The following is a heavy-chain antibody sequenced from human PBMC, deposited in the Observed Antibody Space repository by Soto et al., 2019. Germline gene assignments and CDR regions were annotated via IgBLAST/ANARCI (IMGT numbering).Heavy chain of an antibody. V-gene: IGHV3-33*01. D-gene: IGHD3-22*01. Sequence: PGGSLRLSCAASGFTFSSYGMHWVRQAPGKGLEWVGVICYDGSNKYYAYSVKGRFTISRDNSKNTLYLKMNSLRAEDTAVYYCAYPGPDYYGSSVYYGTDAFDXWGQGTMVTVS. CDR3: AYPGPDYYGSSVYYGTDAFDX. CDR2: ICYDGSNK. CDR1: GFTFSSYG. J-gene: IGHJ3*02.